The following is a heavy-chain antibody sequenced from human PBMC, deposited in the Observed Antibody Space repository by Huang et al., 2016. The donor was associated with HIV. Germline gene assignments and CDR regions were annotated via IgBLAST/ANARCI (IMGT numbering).Heavy chain of an antibody. CDR2: IYPGDPDT. D-gene: IGHD5-18*01. CDR1: GFSFTNYW. J-gene: IGHJ4*02. CDR3: ARPLLGYSNGYYFDY. V-gene: IGHV5-51*03. Sequence: EVQLVQSGAEVKKPGESLKISCKGSGFSFTNYWIGWVRQMPGKGLEWMALIYPGDPDTTYSPSFRGQVTISADKSINTAYLQWNSLKASDSAMYYCARPLLGYSNGYYFDYWGQGTLVTVSS.